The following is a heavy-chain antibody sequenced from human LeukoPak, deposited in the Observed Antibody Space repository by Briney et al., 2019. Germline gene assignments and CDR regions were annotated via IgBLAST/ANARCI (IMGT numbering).Heavy chain of an antibody. CDR3: ASGQYYDLWSGYYVD. Sequence: PSETLSLTCAVYGGPFSGYYWSWIRQPPGKGLEWIGEINHSGSTNYNPSLKSRVTISVDTSKNQFSLKLSSVTAADTAVYYCASGQYYDLWSGYYVDWGQGTLVTVSA. CDR1: GGPFSGYY. J-gene: IGHJ4*02. CDR2: INHSGST. V-gene: IGHV4-34*01. D-gene: IGHD3-3*01.